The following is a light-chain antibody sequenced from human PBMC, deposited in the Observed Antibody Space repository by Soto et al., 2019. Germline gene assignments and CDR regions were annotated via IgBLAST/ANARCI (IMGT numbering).Light chain of an antibody. CDR3: QEYNSYPWT. V-gene: IGKV1-5*01. Sequence: DIQMTQSPSTLSASLGARVTITCRASQSIRNWLAWYQQKPGKVPKLLIYDASSLASGVPSRFSGSGSGTEFTLTISSLKPDDFARFYCQEYNSYPWTFGQGTKVDIK. CDR2: DAS. CDR1: QSIRNW. J-gene: IGKJ1*01.